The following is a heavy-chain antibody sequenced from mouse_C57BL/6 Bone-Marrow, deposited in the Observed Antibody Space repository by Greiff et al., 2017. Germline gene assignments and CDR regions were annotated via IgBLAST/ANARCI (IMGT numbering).Heavy chain of an antibody. J-gene: IGHJ2*01. CDR3: ARWDWDEGY. CDR2: IDPSDSYT. V-gene: IGHV1-69*01. Sequence: QVQLQQPGAELVMPGASVKLSCKASGYTFTSYWMHWVKQRPGQGLEWIGEIDPSDSYTNYNQKFKGKSTLTVDKSSSTAYMQLSSLTSGDSAVYYCARWDWDEGYWGQGTTLTVSS. CDR1: GYTFTSYW. D-gene: IGHD4-1*01.